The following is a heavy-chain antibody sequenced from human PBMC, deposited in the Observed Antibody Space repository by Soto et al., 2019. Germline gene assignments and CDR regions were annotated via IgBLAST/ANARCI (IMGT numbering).Heavy chain of an antibody. CDR2: IFPSDSDT. J-gene: IGHJ3*02. CDR1: GYSFSTYW. V-gene: IGHV5-51*01. D-gene: IGHD6-19*01. Sequence: PGESLKISCKGSGYSFSTYWIAWVRQMPGKGLEWMGIIFPSDSDTRYSPSFQGQVTIAADKSISTAYLQWSSLKASDTAVYYCARPETTGWYRNDPNDPFDIWGQGTMVTVSS. CDR3: ARPETTGWYRNDPNDPFDI.